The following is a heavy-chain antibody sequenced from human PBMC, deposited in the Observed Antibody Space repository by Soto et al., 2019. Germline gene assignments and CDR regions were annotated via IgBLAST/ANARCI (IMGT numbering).Heavy chain of an antibody. J-gene: IGHJ5*02. CDR1: GGSINSYY. CDR2: IYYSGNT. Sequence: SETLPLTCTVSGGSINSYYWSWIRQPPGKGLEWIGYIYYSGNTNYNPSLKSRVTISVDTSKNHFSLKLSSVTAADTAVYYCARDNNSGDSGDWFDPWGQGTLVTVSS. CDR3: ARDNNSGDSGDWFDP. D-gene: IGHD4-17*01. V-gene: IGHV4-59*01.